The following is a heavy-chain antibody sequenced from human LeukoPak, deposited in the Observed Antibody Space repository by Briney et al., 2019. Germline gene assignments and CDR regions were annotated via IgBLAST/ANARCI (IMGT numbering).Heavy chain of an antibody. CDR1: GGSFSGYY. V-gene: IGHV4-34*01. CDR3: ARQSVSFPLYYFDY. CDR2: INHSGST. J-gene: IGHJ4*02. Sequence: SETLSLTCAVYGGSFSGYYWSWIRQPPGKGLEWIGEINHSGSTNYNPSLKSRVTISVDTSKNQFSLKLSSVTAADTAVYYCARQSVSFPLYYFDYWCQGTLVTVSS. D-gene: IGHD1-26*01.